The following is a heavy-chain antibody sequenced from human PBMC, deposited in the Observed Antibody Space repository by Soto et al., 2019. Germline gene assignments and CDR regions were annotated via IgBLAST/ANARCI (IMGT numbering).Heavy chain of an antibody. CDR3: ARESEDLTSNFDY. J-gene: IGHJ4*02. Sequence: GASVKVSCKTSGYTFNTYGINWVRQAPGQGLELMGWISAYDGKTTYAEKFQGRVTLTTDTSTSTAYMELNSLRAEDTAVYYCARESEDLTSNFDYWGQGTLVTVSS. CDR1: GYTFNTYG. V-gene: IGHV1-18*01. CDR2: ISAYDGKT.